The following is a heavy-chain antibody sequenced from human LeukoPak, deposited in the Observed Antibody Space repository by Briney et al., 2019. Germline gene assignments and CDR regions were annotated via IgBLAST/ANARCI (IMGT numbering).Heavy chain of an antibody. CDR3: ARENWSIDY. CDR2: INQDGSTA. V-gene: IGHV3-7*01. CDR1: GFTFTTYC. D-gene: IGHD1-1*01. J-gene: IGHJ4*02. Sequence: GGSLRLSCAASGFTFTTYCMTWVRQAPGKGLEWVANINQDGSTAYYVDSVKGRFTFSRDNTNNSVYLQMNSQRAEDTAVYYCARENWSIDYWGQGTLVTVSS.